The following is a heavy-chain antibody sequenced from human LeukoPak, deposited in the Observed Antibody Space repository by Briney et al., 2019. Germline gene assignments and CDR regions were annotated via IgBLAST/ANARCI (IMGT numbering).Heavy chain of an antibody. CDR1: GFTFSSYG. CDR2: IRYDGSNK. D-gene: IGHD4-17*01. Sequence: GGSLRLSCAASGFTFSSYGMHWVRQAPGKGLEWVAFIRYDGSNKYYADSVKGRFTISRDNSKNTLYLQMNSLRAEDTAVYYCAKDYGDYLATFDYWGQGILVTVSS. CDR3: AKDYGDYLATFDY. V-gene: IGHV3-30*02. J-gene: IGHJ4*02.